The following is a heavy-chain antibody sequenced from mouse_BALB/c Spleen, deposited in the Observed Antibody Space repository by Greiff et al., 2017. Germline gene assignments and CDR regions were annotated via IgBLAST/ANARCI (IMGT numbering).Heavy chain of an antibody. CDR3: AGRHYYGSSYGGFFAY. J-gene: IGHJ3*01. CDR1: GFNIKATY. CDR2: IDPANGNT. Sequence: VQLQQSGAELVKPGASVKLSCTASGFNIKATYMHWVKQRPEQGLEWIGRIDPANGNTKYDPKFQGKATITADTSSNTAYLQLSSLTSEDTAVYYCAGRHYYGSSYGGFFAYWGQGTLVTVSA. V-gene: IGHV14-3*02. D-gene: IGHD1-1*01.